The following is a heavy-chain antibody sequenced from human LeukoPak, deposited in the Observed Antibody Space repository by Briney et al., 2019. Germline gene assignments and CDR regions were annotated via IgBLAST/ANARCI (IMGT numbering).Heavy chain of an antibody. D-gene: IGHD3-3*01. CDR2: INHSGST. J-gene: IGHJ5*02. V-gene: IGHV4-34*01. Sequence: PSETLSLTCAVYGGSFSGYYWSWIRQPPGKGLEWIGEINHSGSTNYNPSLKSRVTISVDTSKNQFSLKLSSVTAADTAVYYCARENKDYDFWSGYGSRLNNWFDPWGQGTLVTVSS. CDR3: ARENKDYDFWSGYGSRLNNWFDP. CDR1: GGSFSGYY.